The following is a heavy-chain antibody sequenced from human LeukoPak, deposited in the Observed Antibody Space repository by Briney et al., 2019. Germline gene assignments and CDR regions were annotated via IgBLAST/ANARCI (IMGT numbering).Heavy chain of an antibody. Sequence: GGSLRLSCAASGFPFSSNWMSGSRKAPGKGLKWVANIKQDGSEKYYVDSVKGRFTISRDNAKNSLYLQMNSLRAEDTAVYYCARGQRSAVDYWGQGTLVTVSS. J-gene: IGHJ4*02. D-gene: IGHD6-25*01. CDR1: GFPFSSNW. CDR2: IKQDGSEK. V-gene: IGHV3-7*01. CDR3: ARGQRSAVDY.